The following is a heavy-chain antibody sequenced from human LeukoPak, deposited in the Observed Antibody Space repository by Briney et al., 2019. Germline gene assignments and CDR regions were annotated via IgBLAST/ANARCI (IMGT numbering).Heavy chain of an antibody. CDR3: ARAKSLYYYYYYMDV. Sequence: PGGSLRLSCTVSGGSLSSYYWSWIRQPPGKGLEWIGYIYYSGSANYNPSLKSRVTISVDTSKNQFSLKLSSVTAADTAVYYCARAKSLYYYYYYMDVWGKGTTVTVSS. V-gene: IGHV4-59*12. CDR1: GGSLSSYY. J-gene: IGHJ6*03. CDR2: IYYSGSA.